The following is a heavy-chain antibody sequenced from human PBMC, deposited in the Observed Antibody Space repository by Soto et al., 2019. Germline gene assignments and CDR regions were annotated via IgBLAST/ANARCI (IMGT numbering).Heavy chain of an antibody. CDR1: GDSVTSHY. V-gene: IGHV4-59*08. CDR3: ARHLNQEYNCNDGESWFDP. Sequence: SETLSLTCSFSGDSVTSHYLTWIRQSPEKGLEWIGYMHYTGFSHYNPSLKSRLTISVDRSKNQFALQLSSVTAEDTAVYYCARHLNQEYNCNDGESWFDPWGQGTLVTVSS. D-gene: IGHD1-20*01. CDR2: MHYTGFS. J-gene: IGHJ5*02.